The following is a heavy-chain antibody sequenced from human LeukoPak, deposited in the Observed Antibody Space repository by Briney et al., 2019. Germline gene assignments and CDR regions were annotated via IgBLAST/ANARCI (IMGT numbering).Heavy chain of an antibody. D-gene: IGHD5-18*01. Sequence: ASVKVSCKASGGTFSSYGISWVRRAPGQGLEWMGWISAYNGNTNYAQKLQGRVTMTTDTSTSTAYMELRSLRSDDTAVYYCARIQLLTFDYWGQGTLVTVSS. CDR1: GGTFSSYG. CDR2: ISAYNGNT. V-gene: IGHV1-18*01. J-gene: IGHJ4*02. CDR3: ARIQLLTFDY.